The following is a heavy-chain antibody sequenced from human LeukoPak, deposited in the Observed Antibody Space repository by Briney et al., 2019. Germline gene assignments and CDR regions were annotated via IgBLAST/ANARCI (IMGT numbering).Heavy chain of an antibody. CDR2: IYSDNT. Sequence: PGGPLRLSCIVSGFTLSSYEMTWFRQAPGKGLEWVSFIYSDNTHYSDSVKGRFTISRDNSKNTLYLQMNSLRAEDTAVYYCARRAGAYSHPYDYWGQGTLVTVSS. J-gene: IGHJ4*02. D-gene: IGHD4/OR15-4a*01. CDR1: GFTLSSYE. CDR3: ARRAGAYSHPYDY. V-gene: IGHV3-53*01.